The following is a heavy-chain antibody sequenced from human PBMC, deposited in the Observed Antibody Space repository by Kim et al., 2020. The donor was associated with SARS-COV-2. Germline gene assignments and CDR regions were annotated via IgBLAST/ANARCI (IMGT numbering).Heavy chain of an antibody. CDR1: GGSISSGGYC. Sequence: SETLSLTCTVAGGSISSGGYCWSWIRLHPGKGLEWIASMYYSGSTYYNPSLKSRVMTSVDTSNNQFSLRVSSVTAADTAVYYCAREHCYYHFMDVWGKGTTVTVSS. V-gene: IGHV4-31*03. CDR3: AREHCYYHFMDV. CDR2: MYYSGST. J-gene: IGHJ6*03.